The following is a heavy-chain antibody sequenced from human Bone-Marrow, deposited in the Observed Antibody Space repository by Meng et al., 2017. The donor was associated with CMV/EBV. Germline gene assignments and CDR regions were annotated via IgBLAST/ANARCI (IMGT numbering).Heavy chain of an antibody. CDR2: ISYDGSNK. Sequence: GESLKISCAASGFTFSSYAVHWVRQAPGKGLEWVAVISYDGSNKYYADSVKGRFTISRDNSKNTLYLQMNSLRAEDTAVYYCAREGAVAGYFDYWGQGTLVTVSS. D-gene: IGHD6-19*01. J-gene: IGHJ4*02. CDR3: AREGAVAGYFDY. CDR1: GFTFSSYA. V-gene: IGHV3-30*04.